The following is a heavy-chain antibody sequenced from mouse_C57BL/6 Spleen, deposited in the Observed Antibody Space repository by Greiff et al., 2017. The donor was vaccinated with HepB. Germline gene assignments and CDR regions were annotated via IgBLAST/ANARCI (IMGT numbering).Heavy chain of an antibody. CDR2: INPGSGGT. J-gene: IGHJ4*01. D-gene: IGHD3-1*01. CDR3: ASSAESWAMDD. CDR1: GYAFTNYL. Sequence: VQLQQSGAELVRPGTSVKVSCKASGYAFTNYLIEWVKQRPGQGLEWIGVINPGSGGTNYNEKFKGKGTLTADKASSTAYMQLSSLTSEDSAVYFCASSAESWAMDDWGQGTSVTVSS. V-gene: IGHV1-54*01.